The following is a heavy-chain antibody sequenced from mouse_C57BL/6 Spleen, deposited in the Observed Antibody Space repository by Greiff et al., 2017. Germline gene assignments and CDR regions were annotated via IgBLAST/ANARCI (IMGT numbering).Heavy chain of an antibody. CDR3: TRENTVNAMDY. CDR2: ISSGGDYS. J-gene: IGHJ4*01. V-gene: IGHV5-9-1*02. D-gene: IGHD1-1*01. Sequence: EVKVVESGEGLVKPGGSLKLSCAASGFTFSSYAMSWVRQTPEKRLEWVAYISSGGDYSYYADTVKGRFTISRDNARNTLYLQMSSLKSEDTAMYYCTRENTVNAMDYWGQGTSVTVSS. CDR1: GFTFSSYA.